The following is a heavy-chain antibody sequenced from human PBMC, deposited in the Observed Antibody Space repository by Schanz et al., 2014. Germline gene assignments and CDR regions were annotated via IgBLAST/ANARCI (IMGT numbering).Heavy chain of an antibody. CDR2: ISRSSSSI. CDR1: GFTFSSYS. J-gene: IGHJ4*02. CDR3: AKAYSSGWYDLDY. Sequence: EVQLVESGGGLVKPGGSLRLSCAASGFTFSSYSMNWVRQAPGKGLEWVSSISRSSSSIYYADSVKGRFTISRDNSKNTVYLQMNSLRTEDTAVYYCAKAYSSGWYDLDYWGQGTLVTVSS. V-gene: IGHV3-21*01. D-gene: IGHD6-19*01.